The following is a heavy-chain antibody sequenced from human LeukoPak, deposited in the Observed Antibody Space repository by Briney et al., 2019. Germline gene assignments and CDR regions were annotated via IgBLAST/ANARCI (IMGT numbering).Heavy chain of an antibody. CDR3: ARVFDFGVVIDY. J-gene: IGHJ4*02. V-gene: IGHV1-18*01. CDR1: GYTFTSYG. D-gene: IGHD3-3*01. CDR2: ISAYNGNT. Sequence: ASVKVSCKVSGYTFTSYGISWVRQAPGQGLEWMGWISAYNGNTNYAQKFQGRVTMTRDTSISTAYMELSRLRSDDTAVYYCARVFDFGVVIDYWGQGTLVTVSS.